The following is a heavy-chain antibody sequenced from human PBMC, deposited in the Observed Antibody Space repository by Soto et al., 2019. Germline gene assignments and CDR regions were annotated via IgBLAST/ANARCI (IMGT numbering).Heavy chain of an antibody. Sequence: QVQLVQSGAEVKKPGASVKVSCKASGSTFTSYDINWVRQATGQGLEWMGWMNPNSGNTGYAQKFQGRVTMTRNTPISTAYMELSRLRSEDTAVYYCARWSLWCGELLWEDDYWGQGTLVTVSS. CDR3: ARWSLWCGELLWEDDY. CDR2: MNPNSGNT. D-gene: IGHD3-10*01. J-gene: IGHJ4*02. CDR1: GSTFTSYD. V-gene: IGHV1-8*01.